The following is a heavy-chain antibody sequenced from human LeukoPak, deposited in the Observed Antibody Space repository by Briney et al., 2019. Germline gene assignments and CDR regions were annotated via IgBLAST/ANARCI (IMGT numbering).Heavy chain of an antibody. CDR1: GGSFSGYY. CDR2: INHSGST. CDR3: ARDLVTVTKGFDI. D-gene: IGHD4-17*01. V-gene: IGHV4-34*01. Sequence: SETLSLTCAVYGGSFSGYYWSWIRQPPGKGLEWIGEINHSGSTDYNPSLKSRVTISVDTSKNQFSLKLTSVTAADTAAYYCARDLVTVTKGFDIWGQGTMVSVSS. J-gene: IGHJ3*02.